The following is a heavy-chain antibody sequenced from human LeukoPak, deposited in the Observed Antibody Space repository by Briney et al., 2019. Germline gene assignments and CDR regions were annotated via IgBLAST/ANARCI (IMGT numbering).Heavy chain of an antibody. D-gene: IGHD2-21*01. J-gene: IGHJ6*02. V-gene: IGHV3-74*01. CDR3: TRDYSYAMAV. CDR1: GFTFSSAW. CDR2: INSDGSST. Sequence: GGSLRLSCAASGFTFSSAWMHWVRQTPGKGLVWVSRINSDGSSTNYADSVKGRFTISRDNAKNMVNLQMNSLRAEDAAIYYCTRDYSYAMAVWGQGTTVTVSS.